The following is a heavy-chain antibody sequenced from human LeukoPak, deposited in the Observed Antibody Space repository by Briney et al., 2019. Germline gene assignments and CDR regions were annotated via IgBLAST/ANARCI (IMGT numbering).Heavy chain of an antibody. CDR2: INHSGST. CDR3: AREFGHFDWLLYPIYYFDY. D-gene: IGHD3-9*01. Sequence: SETLSLTCAVYGGSFSGYYWSWIRQPPGKGLEWIGEINHSGSTNYNPSLKSRVIISVDTSKNQFSLKLSSVTAADTAVYYCAREFGHFDWLLYPIYYFDYWGQGTLVTVSS. V-gene: IGHV4-34*01. J-gene: IGHJ4*02. CDR1: GGSFSGYY.